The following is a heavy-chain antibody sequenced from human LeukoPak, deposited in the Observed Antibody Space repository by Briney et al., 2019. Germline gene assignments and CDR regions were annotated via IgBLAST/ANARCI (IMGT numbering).Heavy chain of an antibody. Sequence: ASVKVSCKASGYTFTNYAMHWVRQAPGQRLEWMGWINAGNGNTKYSQKFQGRVTITRDTSASTAYMELSSLRSEDTAVYYCARDDYGDNNWFDPWGQGTLVTVSS. CDR2: INAGNGNT. J-gene: IGHJ5*02. CDR1: GYTFTNYA. V-gene: IGHV1-3*01. CDR3: ARDDYGDNNWFDP. D-gene: IGHD4-17*01.